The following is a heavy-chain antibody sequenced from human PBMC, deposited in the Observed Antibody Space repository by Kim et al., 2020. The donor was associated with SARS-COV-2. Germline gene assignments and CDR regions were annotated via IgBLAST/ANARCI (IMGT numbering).Heavy chain of an antibody. CDR2: IWYDGSNK. CDR1: GFTFSSYG. J-gene: IGHJ4*02. Sequence: GGSLRLSCAASGFTFSSYGMHWVRQAPGKGLEWVAVIWYDGSNKYYADSVKGRFTISRDNSKNTLYLQMNSLRAEDTAVYYCARSSDHQPKIDYWGQGTLVTVSS. V-gene: IGHV3-33*01. CDR3: ARSSDHQPKIDY.